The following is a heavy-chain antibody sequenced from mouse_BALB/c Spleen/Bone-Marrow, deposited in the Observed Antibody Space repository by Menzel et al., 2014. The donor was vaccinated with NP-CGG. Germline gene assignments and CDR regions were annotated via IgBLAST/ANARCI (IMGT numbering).Heavy chain of an antibody. CDR2: IDPANGNT. CDR3: AREATYAMDY. J-gene: IGHJ4*01. Sequence: VQLKESGAELVKPGASVKLSCTASGFNIKDTYMHWVKQRPEQSLEWIGRIDPANGNTKSDPKFRGKATITADTSSNTAYLQLSSLTSEDTAVYYCAREATYAMDYWGQGTSVTVSS. CDR1: GFNIKDTY. D-gene: IGHD3-2*02. V-gene: IGHV14-3*02.